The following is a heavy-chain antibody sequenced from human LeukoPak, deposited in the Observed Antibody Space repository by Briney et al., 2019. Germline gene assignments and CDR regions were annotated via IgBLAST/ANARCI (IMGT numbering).Heavy chain of an antibody. Sequence: GGPLRLSCAASGFTLSTYTMSWVRQAPGKGMSSVSHIRSTSTTITSAASLTCRFTISRDNAKSSLSLQMNRLRDEDTALYICARSRTYDYRGQGTLVTASS. CDR2: IRSTSTTI. CDR1: GFTLSTYT. V-gene: IGHV3-48*02. J-gene: IGHJ4*02. CDR3: ARSRTYDY.